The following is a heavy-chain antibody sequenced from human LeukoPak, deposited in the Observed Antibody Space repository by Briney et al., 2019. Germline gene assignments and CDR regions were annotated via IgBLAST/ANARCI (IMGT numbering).Heavy chain of an antibody. CDR2: ISGSGGST. CDR1: GFTFSSYA. D-gene: IGHD2-21*02. V-gene: IGHV3-23*01. J-gene: IGHJ4*02. CDR3: ATFPSGDYVRLVFDY. Sequence: QPGGSLRLSCAASGFTFSSYAMSWVRQAPGKGLKWVSAISGSGGSTYYADSVKGRFTISRDNSKNTLYLQMNSLRAEDTAVYYCATFPSGDYVRLVFDYWGQRTLVTVSS.